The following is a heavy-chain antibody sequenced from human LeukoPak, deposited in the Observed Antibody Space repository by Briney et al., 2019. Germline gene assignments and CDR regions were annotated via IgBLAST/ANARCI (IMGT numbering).Heavy chain of an antibody. CDR2: IYTSGST. J-gene: IGHJ4*02. CDR3: AATYYDYVWGSYRYTIDY. V-gene: IGHV4-4*07. CDR1: GGSISSYY. D-gene: IGHD3-16*02. Sequence: SETLSLTCTVSGGSISSYYWSWIRQPAGKGLEWIGRIYTSGSTNYNPSLKSRVTMSVDTSKNQFSLKLSSVTAAGTAVYYCAATYYDYVWGSYRYTIDYWGQGTLVTVSS.